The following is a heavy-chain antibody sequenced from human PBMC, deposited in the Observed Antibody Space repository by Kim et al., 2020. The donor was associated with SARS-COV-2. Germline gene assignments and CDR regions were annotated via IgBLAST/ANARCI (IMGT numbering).Heavy chain of an antibody. CDR2: NNYSTNN. D-gene: IGHD2-8*02. J-gene: IGHJ5*01. CDR3: QRHRLVAVIHFAS. CDR1: GGSISGSSCY. Sequence: SETLSLTCTVYGGSISGSSCYWGCHRQPQGLEWVWVGSNNYSTNNYYNPNIKSPITISADTNKNPFYLKLSSATAAATAECSCQRHRLVAVIHFASW. V-gene: IGHV4-39*01.